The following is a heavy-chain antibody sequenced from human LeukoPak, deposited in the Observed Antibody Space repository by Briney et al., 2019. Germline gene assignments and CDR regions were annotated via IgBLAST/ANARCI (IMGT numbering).Heavy chain of an antibody. CDR1: GGSFSGYY. J-gene: IGHJ5*02. Sequence: PSETLSLTCAVYGGSFSGYYWSWIRQPPGKGLEWIGEINHSGSTNYNPSLKSRVTISVDTSKNQFSLKLSSVTAADTAVYYCARGPYGGNYNWFDPWGQGTLVTVSS. CDR2: INHSGST. V-gene: IGHV4-34*01. CDR3: ARGPYGGNYNWFDP. D-gene: IGHD4-23*01.